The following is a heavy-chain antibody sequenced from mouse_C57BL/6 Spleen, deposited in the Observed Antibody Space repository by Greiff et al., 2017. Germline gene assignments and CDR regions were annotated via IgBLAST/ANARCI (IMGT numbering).Heavy chain of an antibody. CDR1: GFTFSSYA. V-gene: IGHV5-4*01. Sequence: LVESGGGLVKPGGSLKLSCAASGFTFSSYAMSWVRQTPEKRLEWVATISDGGSYTYYPDNVKGRFTISRDNAKNNLYLQMSHLKSEDTAMYYCARDYYGSMAYWGQGTLVTVSA. CDR2: ISDGGSYT. CDR3: ARDYYGSMAY. D-gene: IGHD1-1*01. J-gene: IGHJ3*01.